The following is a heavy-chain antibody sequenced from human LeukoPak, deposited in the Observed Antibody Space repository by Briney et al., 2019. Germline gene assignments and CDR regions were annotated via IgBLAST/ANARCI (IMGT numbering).Heavy chain of an antibody. CDR2: IGYDGSNK. CDR3: AKDVGVTSLPNFFDS. CDR1: GFPFTSSA. D-gene: IGHD2-21*02. J-gene: IGHJ5*01. Sequence: PGRSLTLACAASGFPFTSSAMHWVRQAPGKGLEWVAAIGYDGSNKYYVDSVKGRFTISRDNSKNTLYLQMFSLTAEDTAVYFCAKDVGVTSLPNFFDSWGQGTLVTVSS. V-gene: IGHV3-33*06.